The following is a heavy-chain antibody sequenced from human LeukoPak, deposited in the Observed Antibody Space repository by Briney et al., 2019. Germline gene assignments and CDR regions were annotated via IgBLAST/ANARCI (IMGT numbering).Heavy chain of an antibody. CDR1: GFTFSSYA. V-gene: IGHV3-30-3*01. CDR2: ISYDGSNK. D-gene: IGHD3-3*01. Sequence: GSLRLSCAASGFTFSSYAMHWVRQAPGKGLEWVAVISYDGSNKYYADSVKGRFTISRDNSKNTLYLQMNSLRAEDTAVYYCASGYDFWSGSNIWGQGTMVTVSS. J-gene: IGHJ3*02. CDR3: ASGYDFWSGSNI.